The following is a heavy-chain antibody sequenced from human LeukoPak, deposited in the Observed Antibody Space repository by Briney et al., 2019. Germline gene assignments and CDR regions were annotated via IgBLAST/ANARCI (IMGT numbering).Heavy chain of an antibody. CDR2: SRNKANSYTT. CDR3: ARGLLGGWYSGFDY. J-gene: IGHJ4*02. CDR1: GFTFSDHY. V-gene: IGHV3-72*01. Sequence: GGSLRLSCAASGFTFSDHYMDWVRQAPGKGLEWVGRSRNKANSYTTEYAASVKGRFTISRDDSTNSLYLQMNSLKTEDTAVYYCARGLLGGWYSGFDYWGQGTLVTVSS. D-gene: IGHD6-19*01.